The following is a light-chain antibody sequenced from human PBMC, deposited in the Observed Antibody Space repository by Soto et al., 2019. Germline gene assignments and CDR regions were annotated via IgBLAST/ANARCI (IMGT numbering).Light chain of an antibody. V-gene: IGLV2-14*01. Sequence: QSALTQPASVSGSPGQSITISCTGTSSDVGGYNYVSWYQQHPGKAPKLMIYDVSNRPSGVSNRFSGSKSGNTASLTISGRQAEDEADDYCSSYTSSRTLEVFGGGTKLTVL. CDR1: SSDVGGYNY. CDR2: DVS. CDR3: SSYTSSRTLEV. J-gene: IGLJ2*01.